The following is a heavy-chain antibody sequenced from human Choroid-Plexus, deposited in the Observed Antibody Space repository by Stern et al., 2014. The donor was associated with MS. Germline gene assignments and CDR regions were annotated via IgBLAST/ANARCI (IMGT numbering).Heavy chain of an antibody. V-gene: IGHV1-2*06. Sequence: VQLVESGAEVKKPGASVKVSCKASGYRFSTFYLHWLRQAPGQGLQWLGRIAPGSGATNSSQTFQGRLTMTRDRSITTAYLELSGLRSDDTAVYYCARIYCSGDECYHSFDTWGQGTLVTVSS. CDR2: IAPGSGAT. CDR1: GYRFSTFY. D-gene: IGHD3-16*02. CDR3: ARIYCSGDECYHSFDT. J-gene: IGHJ4*02.